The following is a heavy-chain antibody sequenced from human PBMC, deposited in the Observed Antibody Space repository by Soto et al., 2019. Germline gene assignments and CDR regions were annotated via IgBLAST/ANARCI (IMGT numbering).Heavy chain of an antibody. CDR1: GGSISSYY. CDR3: ARVGGYSYALLHEKEQDYYYYYGMEV. J-gene: IGHJ6*02. V-gene: IGHV4-59*01. D-gene: IGHD5-18*01. Sequence: PSETLSLTCTVSGGSISSYYWSWIRQPPGKGLEWIGYIYYSGSTNYNPSLKSRVTISVDTSKNQFSLKLSSVTAADTAVYYCARVGGYSYALLHEKEQDYYYYYGMEVWGQGTTVTVSS. CDR2: IYYSGST.